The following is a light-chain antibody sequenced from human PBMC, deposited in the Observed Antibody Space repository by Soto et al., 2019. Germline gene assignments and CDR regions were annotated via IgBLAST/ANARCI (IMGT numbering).Light chain of an antibody. Sequence: EIVLTQSPGTLSLSPGERATLSCRASQSVNSYLAWYQQKPGQAPRLLIYDASNRATGIPARFSGSGSGTDFTLTISSLEPEDFAVYYCQQRSNWLWTFGQGTKV. CDR3: QQRSNWLWT. CDR2: DAS. CDR1: QSVNSY. V-gene: IGKV3-11*01. J-gene: IGKJ1*01.